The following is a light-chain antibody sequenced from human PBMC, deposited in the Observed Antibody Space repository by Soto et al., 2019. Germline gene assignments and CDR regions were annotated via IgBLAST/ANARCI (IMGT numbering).Light chain of an antibody. CDR3: CSYAGNYIYV. CDR1: SSDVGGYIH. J-gene: IGLJ1*01. V-gene: IGLV2-11*01. Sequence: QSVLTQPRSVSGSPGQSVTISCTGTSSDVGGYIHVSWYQQHPGKAPKLMIYDVSKWPSGVPDRFSGSKSGNTASLTITGLQAEDEADYYCCSYAGNYIYVFGTGTKLTVL. CDR2: DVS.